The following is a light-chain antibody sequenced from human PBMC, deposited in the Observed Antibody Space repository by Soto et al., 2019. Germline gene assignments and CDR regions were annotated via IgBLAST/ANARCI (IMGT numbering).Light chain of an antibody. CDR1: QSISSY. V-gene: IGKV1-39*01. J-gene: IGKJ1*01. CDR3: QQSYTPLRT. CDR2: AAS. Sequence: DIPMTQSPSSLSASVGDRVTITCRASQSISSYLNWYQQKPGKAPKLLIYAASSLQSGVPSRFSGSGSGTDFTLTISSLQPEDFATYYCQQSYTPLRTFGQGTTVEIK.